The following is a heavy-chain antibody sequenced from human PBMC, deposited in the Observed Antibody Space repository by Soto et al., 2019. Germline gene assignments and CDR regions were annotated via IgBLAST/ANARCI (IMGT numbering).Heavy chain of an antibody. J-gene: IGHJ5*02. CDR1: GGSLNTGNW. D-gene: IGHD3-10*01. CDR2: VHHSGSP. CDR3: ARIPYGSGSRQLDP. V-gene: IGHV4-4*01. Sequence: PSLTCAVSGGSLNTGNWWTWVRQPPRKGLEWIGEVHHSGSPNYKPSLRGRVTISLDKANNQFSLSLKSVTAADTAVYFCARIPYGSGSRQLDPWGQGILVTVSS.